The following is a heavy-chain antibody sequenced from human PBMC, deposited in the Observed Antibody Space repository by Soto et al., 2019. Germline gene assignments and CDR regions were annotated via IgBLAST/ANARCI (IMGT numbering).Heavy chain of an antibody. CDR2: ISSSGSTA. Sequence: EVQLVESGGGLVQPGGSLSLSCAGSGFTFSRFELYWVRQAPGKGLEWISYISSSGSTAFYASSVEGRVTCSRYTAHNSGHPPMDTLTAEDTALYYCPRAASFPYLSSYWGQGARLTFSS. D-gene: IGHD3-16*02. CDR1: GFTFSRFE. V-gene: IGHV3-48*03. J-gene: IGHJ4*02. CDR3: PRAASFPYLSSY.